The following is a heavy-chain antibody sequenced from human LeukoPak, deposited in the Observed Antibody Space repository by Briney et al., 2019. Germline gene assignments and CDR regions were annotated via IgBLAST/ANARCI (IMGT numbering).Heavy chain of an antibody. D-gene: IGHD6-19*01. Sequence: SETLSLTCTVSGYSISSGYYWGWIRQPPGKGLEWIGSIYHSGSTYYNPSLKSRVTISVDTSKNQFSLKLSSVTAADTAVYYCARGIAVAGNFDYWGQGTLVTVSS. CDR1: GYSISSGYY. V-gene: IGHV4-38-2*02. CDR2: IYHSGST. CDR3: ARGIAVAGNFDY. J-gene: IGHJ4*02.